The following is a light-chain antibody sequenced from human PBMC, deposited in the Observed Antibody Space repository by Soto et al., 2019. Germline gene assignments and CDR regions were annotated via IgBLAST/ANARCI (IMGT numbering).Light chain of an antibody. CDR3: QQSYSTPRT. CDR1: QSISSY. J-gene: IGKJ1*01. Sequence: DIQMTQSPSSLSASVGDRVTITCRASQSISSYLNWYQQKPGKAPQLLIYAAPRLQSGVPSRFSGSGSGTDFTLTISSLQPEDFATYYCQQSYSTPRTLGQGTKVEIK. V-gene: IGKV1-39*01. CDR2: AAP.